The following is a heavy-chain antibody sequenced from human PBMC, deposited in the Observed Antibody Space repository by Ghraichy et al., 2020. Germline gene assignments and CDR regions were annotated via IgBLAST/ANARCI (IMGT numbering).Heavy chain of an antibody. Sequence: GGSLRLSCAASGFTVSSAYVSWVRQAPGKGLEWVSVIYSDGNTYYADSVKGRFTISRDNSENTLYLQMNSLRTEDTAVYYCAREPRVLVTGTGGWYFDLWGRGTLVTVSS. V-gene: IGHV3-53*01. J-gene: IGHJ2*01. CDR2: IYSDGNT. CDR3: AREPRVLVTGTGGWYFDL. D-gene: IGHD6-19*01. CDR1: GFTVSSAY.